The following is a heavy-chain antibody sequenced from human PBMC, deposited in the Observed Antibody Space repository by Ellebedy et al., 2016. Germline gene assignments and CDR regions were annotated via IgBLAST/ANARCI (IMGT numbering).Heavy chain of an antibody. CDR2: ISSSSSYT. V-gene: IGHV3-11*03. CDR1: GFTFSDYY. CDR3: ARLWFGEISPGWFDP. D-gene: IGHD3-10*01. Sequence: GESLKISXAASGFTFSDYYMSWIRQAPGKGLEWVSYISSSSSYTNYADSVKGRFTISRDNAKNSLYLQMNSLRAEDTAVYYCARLWFGEISPGWFDPWGQGTLVTVSS. J-gene: IGHJ5*02.